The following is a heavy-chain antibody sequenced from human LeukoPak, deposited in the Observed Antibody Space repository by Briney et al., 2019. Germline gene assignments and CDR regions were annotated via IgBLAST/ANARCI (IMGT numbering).Heavy chain of an antibody. V-gene: IGHV3-48*03. CDR1: GFTFSSYE. CDR2: ISRGASTF. J-gene: IGHJ4*02. Sequence: GGSMRLSCAASGFTFSSYEMHWVRQAPGRGLEWVSYISRGASTFSYADSVKGRFTISRDNAKNSLHLQMNSLRAEDTAVYYCVREGNCYFEYWGQGTLVTVSS. D-gene: IGHD1-1*01. CDR3: VREGNCYFEY.